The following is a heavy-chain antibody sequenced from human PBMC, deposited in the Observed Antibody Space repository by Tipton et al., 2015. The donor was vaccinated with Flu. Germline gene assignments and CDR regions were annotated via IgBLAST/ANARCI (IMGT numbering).Heavy chain of an antibody. CDR3: GRQAWATEDY. V-gene: IGHV4-39*01. Sequence: GLVKPSENLSLTCDVSGGSISSSDTYWSWIRQPPGKGLEWVGSIYYSGTTYYSPSLRSRVTISVDMSKNQFSLKLNSVTAADTAVYYCGRQAWATEDYWGQGTLVIVSS. CDR1: GGSISSSDTY. J-gene: IGHJ4*02. D-gene: IGHD5-12*01. CDR2: IYYSGTT.